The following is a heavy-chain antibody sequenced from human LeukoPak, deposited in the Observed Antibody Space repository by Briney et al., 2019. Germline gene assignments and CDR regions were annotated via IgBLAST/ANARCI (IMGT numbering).Heavy chain of an antibody. J-gene: IGHJ1*01. V-gene: IGHV3-23*01. CDR1: GFTFSSYA. CDR3: AKEEGYYYDSGGYYVEYFQH. D-gene: IGHD3-22*01. CDR2: ISGSGGNT. Sequence: GGSPRLSCAASGFTFSSYAMSWVRQAPGKGLEWVSVISGSGGNTYYADSVKGRFTFSRDNSKNTLYLQMNSLRAEDTAVYYCAKEEGYYYDSGGYYVEYFQHWGQGTLVTVSS.